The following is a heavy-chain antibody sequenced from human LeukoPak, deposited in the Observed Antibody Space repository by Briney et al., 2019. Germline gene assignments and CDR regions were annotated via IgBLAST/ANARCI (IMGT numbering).Heavy chain of an antibody. J-gene: IGHJ6*03. Sequence: GSLRLSCAASGFTFSNYNMNWVRQAPGKGLEWVSSISSSSSYIYYADSVKGRFTISRDNAKNSLYLQMNSLRAEDTGVYYCARSEMGYYYYYMDVWGKGTTVTVSS. CDR3: ARSEMGYYYYYMDV. D-gene: IGHD2-8*01. V-gene: IGHV3-21*01. CDR1: GFTFSNYN. CDR2: ISSSSSYI.